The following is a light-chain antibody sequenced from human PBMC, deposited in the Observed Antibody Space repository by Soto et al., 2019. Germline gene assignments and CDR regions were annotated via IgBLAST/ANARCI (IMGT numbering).Light chain of an antibody. CDR1: SRDVGGSNY. J-gene: IGLJ1*01. Sequence: QSVLIQPASVSGSPGQSITISCTGTSRDVGGSNYVSWYQHHPHRAPKLLIYEVSYRPSGVSSRFSGSKSGNTASLTISGLQAEDEADYYCSLYTSSNTLEVFGVGIKVTVL. CDR3: SLYTSSNTLEV. CDR2: EVS. V-gene: IGLV2-14*01.